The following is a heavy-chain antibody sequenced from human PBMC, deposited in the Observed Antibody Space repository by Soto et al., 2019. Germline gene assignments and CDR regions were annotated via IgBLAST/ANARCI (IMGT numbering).Heavy chain of an antibody. V-gene: IGHV4-4*07. J-gene: IGHJ3*02. CDR1: GDSISSYS. CDR3: ARVGAYNWNSWAFDI. Sequence: SSETLSLTCSVSGDSISSYSWSWIRQPAGKGLEWLGRVYRGSTNYNPSLKSRVTISVDTSKNQFSLKLSSVTAADTAVYYCARVGAYNWNSWAFDIWGQGTMVTVSS. CDR2: VYRGST. D-gene: IGHD1-7*01.